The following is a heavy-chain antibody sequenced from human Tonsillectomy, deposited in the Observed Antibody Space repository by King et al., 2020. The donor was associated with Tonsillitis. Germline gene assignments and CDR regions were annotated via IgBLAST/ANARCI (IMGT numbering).Heavy chain of an antibody. CDR2: ISYDGSNK. CDR1: GFTFSTYG. Sequence: VQLVEAGGGGVQPGRSLRLSCAASGFTFSTYGMHWVRQAPGKGLECVAVISYDGSNKKYADSVKGRFTISRDNSKNTLYLQMNSLRPEDTAVYYGAKDQQAYGDYDYYYYYMDV. D-gene: IGHD4-17*01. CDR3: AKDQQAYGDYDYYYYYMDV. V-gene: IGHV3-30*18. J-gene: IGHJ6*03.